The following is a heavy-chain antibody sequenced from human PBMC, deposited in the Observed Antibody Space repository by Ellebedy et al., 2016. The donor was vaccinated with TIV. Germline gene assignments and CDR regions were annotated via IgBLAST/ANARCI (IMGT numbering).Heavy chain of an antibody. CDR2: ISGSNT. V-gene: IGHV3-23*01. CDR1: GFTFSNYA. Sequence: GESLKISCAASGFTFSNYAMCWVRQAPGKGLEWVSTISGSNTYYVDSVRGRLTISRDNSRNTLYLQMNSLRAEDTAIYHCAKDRHPFITTWYQSYFDYWGQGTLVTVSS. CDR3: AKDRHPFITTWYQSYFDY. J-gene: IGHJ4*02. D-gene: IGHD3-10*01.